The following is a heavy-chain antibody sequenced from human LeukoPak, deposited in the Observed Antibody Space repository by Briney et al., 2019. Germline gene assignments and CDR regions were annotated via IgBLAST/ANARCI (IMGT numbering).Heavy chain of an antibody. V-gene: IGHV3-23*01. CDR3: AKDRDYSSSSLYFDY. CDR1: GFTFSSYA. D-gene: IGHD6-6*01. CDR2: ISGSGGST. J-gene: IGHJ4*02. Sequence: PGGSLRLSCAASGFTFSSYAMSWVRQAPGKGPEWVSAISGSGGSTYYADSVKGRFTISRDNSKNTLYLQMNSLRAEDTAVYYCAKDRDYSSSSLYFDYWGQGTLVTVSS.